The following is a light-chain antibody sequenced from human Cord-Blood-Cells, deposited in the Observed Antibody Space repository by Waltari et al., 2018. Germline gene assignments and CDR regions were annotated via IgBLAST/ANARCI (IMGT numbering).Light chain of an antibody. V-gene: IGLV2-11*01. CDR3: CSYAGSYTYV. J-gene: IGLJ1*01. CDR1: SSDVGGYNY. Sequence: QSALTQPRSVSGSPGQSVTISCTGTSSDVGGYNYVSWYQQRPGKAPYLMIYDVSNLPSWFSLLFSGAKSGNTASLTISGLQAEDESDYYCCSYAGSYTYVCGTGTKVTVL. CDR2: DVS.